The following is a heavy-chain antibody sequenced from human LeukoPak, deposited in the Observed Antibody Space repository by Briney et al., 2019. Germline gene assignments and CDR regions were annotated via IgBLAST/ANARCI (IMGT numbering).Heavy chain of an antibody. CDR3: ARGKVSFYGMDV. V-gene: IGHV6-1*01. J-gene: IGHJ6*02. Sequence: SQTLSLTCAISGDSVSRNSAAWNWISKYPSRVLEWLGRTYYRSKWYNDYAVSVKSRITINPDTSKNQFSLQLNSVTPEDTAVYYCARGKVSFYGMDVWDQGTTVIVSS. CDR1: GDSVSRNSAA. D-gene: IGHD2-8*01. CDR2: TYYRSKWYN.